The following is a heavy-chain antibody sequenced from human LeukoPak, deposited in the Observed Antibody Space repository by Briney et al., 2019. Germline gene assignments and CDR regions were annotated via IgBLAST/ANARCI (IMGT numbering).Heavy chain of an antibody. CDR3: TRSDWFDP. CDR1: GFTFRSYS. V-gene: IGHV3-74*01. J-gene: IGHJ5*02. CDR2: INSDGSTT. Sequence: PGGSLRLSCAASGFTFRSYSMYWVRQAPGKGLVWVSRINSDGSTTSYADSVKGRFTISRDNAKNTLYLQMNSLRGEDTAVYYCTRSDWFDPWGQGTLVTVSS.